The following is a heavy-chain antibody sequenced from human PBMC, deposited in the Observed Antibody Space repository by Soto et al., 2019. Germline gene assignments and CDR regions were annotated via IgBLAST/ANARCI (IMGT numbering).Heavy chain of an antibody. Sequence: SETLSLTCAVYGGSFSGYYWSWIRQPTGKGLEWIGEINHSGSTNYNPSLKSRVTISVDTSKNQFSLKLSSVTAADTAVYYCARGVFRIIHPYYYYYMDVWGKGTTVTVSS. CDR1: GGSFSGYY. D-gene: IGHD3-16*01. J-gene: IGHJ6*03. CDR3: ARGVFRIIHPYYYYYMDV. V-gene: IGHV4-34*01. CDR2: INHSGST.